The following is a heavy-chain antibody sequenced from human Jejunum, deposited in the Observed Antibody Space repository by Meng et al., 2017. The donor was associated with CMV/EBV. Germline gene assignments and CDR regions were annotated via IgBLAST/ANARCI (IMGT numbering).Heavy chain of an antibody. D-gene: IGHD6-13*01. Sequence: LSCAASGFSFRNYAMSGVRQAPGKGMEWVSSISASGGSTYYAVSAKGRFTISRDNSKYPLYFQMTSLSAEDTAVYYCAKGSSWSDFDYWGQGTLVTVSS. CDR1: GFSFRNYA. J-gene: IGHJ4*02. CDR2: ISASGGST. CDR3: AKGSSWSDFDY. V-gene: IGHV3-23*01.